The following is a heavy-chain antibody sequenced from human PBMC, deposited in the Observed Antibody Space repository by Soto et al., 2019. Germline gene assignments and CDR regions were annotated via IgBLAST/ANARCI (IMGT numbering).Heavy chain of an antibody. CDR1: GFTFTSYA. J-gene: IGHJ4*02. Sequence: QVQLVESGGSVVQPGRSLRLSCEASGFTFTSYAMHWVRQAPGKGLEWVAVISYDGINEYYADSVKGRFTISRDNSKXXXXXXXXXXXXXXXXXXXXXXXXXXXXXLSLIGYFDYWGQGTLVTVS. D-gene: IGHD3-16*02. CDR3: XXXXXXXXXLSLIGYFDY. CDR2: ISYDGINE. V-gene: IGHV3-30-3*01.